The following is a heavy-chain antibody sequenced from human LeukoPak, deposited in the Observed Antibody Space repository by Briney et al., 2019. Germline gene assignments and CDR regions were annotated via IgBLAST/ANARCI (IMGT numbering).Heavy chain of an antibody. Sequence: ASVKVSCKASGYTFASYGISWVRQAPGQGLEWMGWISAYNGNTNYAQKFQGRVTMTRDTSISTAYMELSRLRSDDTAVYYCARDHGGDFDYWGQGTLVTVSS. V-gene: IGHV1-18*01. CDR2: ISAYNGNT. D-gene: IGHD4-23*01. CDR3: ARDHGGDFDY. J-gene: IGHJ4*02. CDR1: GYTFASYG.